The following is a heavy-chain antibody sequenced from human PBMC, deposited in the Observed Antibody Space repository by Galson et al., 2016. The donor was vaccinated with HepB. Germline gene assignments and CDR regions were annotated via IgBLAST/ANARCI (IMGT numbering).Heavy chain of an antibody. CDR1: GGSFYSGCCS. CDR2: LHETGTI. J-gene: IGHJ4*01. Sequence: ETLSLTCIVSGGSFYSGCCSWGWIRQTPGKGLEWIGSLHETGTIYYNPSLKSRVTLFEDASKNEVSLNLRSVTAADMAFYRCVRYSMTGTGRGYFDLWGRGVVVTVSS. V-gene: IGHV4-39*01. CDR3: VRYSMTGTGRGYFDL. D-gene: IGHD3-10*01.